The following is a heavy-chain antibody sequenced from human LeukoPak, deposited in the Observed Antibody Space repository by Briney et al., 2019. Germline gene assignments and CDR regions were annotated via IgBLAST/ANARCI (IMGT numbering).Heavy chain of an antibody. D-gene: IGHD3-16*02. CDR1: GGSISSYY. CDR3: ARVHDYVWGSYRFEEGAFDI. CDR2: IYYSGST. Sequence: SETLSLTCTVSGGSISSYYWSWIRQPPGKGLEWIGYIYYSGSTNYNPSLKSRVTISVDTSKNQFSLKLSSVTAADTAVYYCARVHDYVWGSYRFEEGAFDIWGQGTMVTVSS. J-gene: IGHJ3*02. V-gene: IGHV4-59*08.